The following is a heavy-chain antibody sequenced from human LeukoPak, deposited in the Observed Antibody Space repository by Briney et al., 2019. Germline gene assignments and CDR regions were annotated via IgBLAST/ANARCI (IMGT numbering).Heavy chain of an antibody. CDR1: GGSISSSSYY. CDR3: ARTAVVSSAMITNYMDV. CDR2: IYYSGST. Sequence: SETLSLTCTVSGGSISSSSYYWGWIRQPPGKGLEWIGSIYYSGSTYYNPSLKSRVTISVDTSKNQFSLKLSSVTAADTAVYFCARTAVVSSAMITNYMDVWGKGTTVTV. J-gene: IGHJ6*03. V-gene: IGHV4-39*07. D-gene: IGHD3-16*01.